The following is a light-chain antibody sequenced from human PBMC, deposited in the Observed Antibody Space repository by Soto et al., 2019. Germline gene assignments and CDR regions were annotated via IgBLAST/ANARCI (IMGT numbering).Light chain of an antibody. CDR1: SSDIGGHDD. Sequence: QSVLTQPASVSGSPGQSITISCTGTSSDIGGHDDVSWYQQHPGKVPKLLIYGVTDRPPGVSNRFSGSKSGNVASLTISGLQAEDEADYYCCSYTSDLTPYVFGTGTKVTVL. J-gene: IGLJ1*01. CDR3: CSYTSDLTPYV. V-gene: IGLV2-14*03. CDR2: GVT.